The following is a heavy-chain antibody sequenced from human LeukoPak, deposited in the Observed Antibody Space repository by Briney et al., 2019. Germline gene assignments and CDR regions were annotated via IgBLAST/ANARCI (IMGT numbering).Heavy chain of an antibody. CDR2: ISANAVST. CDR1: GLTFRSYA. V-gene: IGHV3-23*01. D-gene: IGHD2-2*01. J-gene: IGHJ6*03. CDR3: ASMPSTEIYYFYYMDV. Sequence: PGGSLRLSCAASGLTFRSYAMTWVRQAPGKGLEWVSGISANAVSTYYADSVKGRFTISRDNSKNTLYLHMDRLGTEDTAVYYCASMPSTEIYYFYYMDVWGKGTTVTVSS.